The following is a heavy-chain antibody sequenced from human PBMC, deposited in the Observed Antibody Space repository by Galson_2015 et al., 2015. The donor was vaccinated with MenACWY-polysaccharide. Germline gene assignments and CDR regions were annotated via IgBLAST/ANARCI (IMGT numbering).Heavy chain of an antibody. CDR3: ARINDGGRHGY. V-gene: IGHV4-39*07. CDR1: GASISSSYHY. Sequence: ETLSLTCTVSGASISSSYHYWGWVRQPPGKGLEWIGSMFYSGSTDYNPSLKSRVTISPGTSQNQFSLRLTSVTTANTAIYYCARINDGGRHGYWGQGTLVTVSS. CDR2: MFYSGST. D-gene: IGHD4-23*01. J-gene: IGHJ4*02.